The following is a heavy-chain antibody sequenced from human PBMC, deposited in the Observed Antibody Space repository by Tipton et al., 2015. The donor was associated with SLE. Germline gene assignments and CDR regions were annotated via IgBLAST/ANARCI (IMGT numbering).Heavy chain of an antibody. V-gene: IGHV4-38-2*02. J-gene: IGHJ2*01. D-gene: IGHD2-21*02. Sequence: GLVKPSETLSLTCTVSGYSISSGYYWGWIRQPPGKGLGWIGSIYHSGSTYYNPSLKSRVTISVDTSKNQFSLKLSSVTAADTAVYYCAAAGSKRGSSRQGWVTQREVYWYFDLWGRGTLVTVSS. CDR3: AAAGSKRGSSRQGWVTQREVYWYFDL. CDR1: GYSISSGYY. CDR2: IYHSGST.